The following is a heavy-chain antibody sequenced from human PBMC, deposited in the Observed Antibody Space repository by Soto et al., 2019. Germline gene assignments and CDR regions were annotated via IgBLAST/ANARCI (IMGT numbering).Heavy chain of an antibody. J-gene: IGHJ6*03. CDR3: ARLGDLNRYYYYYMDV. V-gene: IGHV4-59*08. Sequence: PSETLSLTCTVSGGSISSYYWSWIRQPPGKGLEWIGYIYYSGSTNYNPSLKSRVTISVDTSKNQFSLKLSSVTAADTAVYYCARLGDLNRYYYYYMDVWGKGTTVTVS. CDR1: GGSISSYY. D-gene: IGHD4-17*01. CDR2: IYYSGST.